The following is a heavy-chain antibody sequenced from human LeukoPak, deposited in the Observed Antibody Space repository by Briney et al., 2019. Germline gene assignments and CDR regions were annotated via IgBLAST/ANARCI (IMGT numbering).Heavy chain of an antibody. J-gene: IGHJ6*03. CDR2: IYRSGST. CDR3: VRHRGGSYGRYYYYMDV. CDR1: GYSISSGYY. Sequence: SETLSLTCAVSGYSISSGYYWGWIREPPGKRVGWIGSIYRSGSTYYQPSLKSRVTISGDTSQNQFSPTLNSLTAADTSVYYCVRHRGGSYGRYYYYMDVWGKGTTVTVSS. V-gene: IGHV4-38-2*01. D-gene: IGHD1-26*01.